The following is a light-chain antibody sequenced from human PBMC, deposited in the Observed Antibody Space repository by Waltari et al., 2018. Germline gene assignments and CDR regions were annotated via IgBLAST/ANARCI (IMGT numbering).Light chain of an antibody. CDR1: SSDVGSYNI. CDR3: CSYACSVV. CDR2: EVS. Sequence: QSALTQPASVSGSPGQSITISCTGTSSDVGSYNIVSWYQQHPGKAPQLIIYEVSKRPSGVSNRFSGSKSGNTASLTISGLQAEDEADYYCCSYACSVVFGGGTKLTVL. V-gene: IGLV2-23*02. J-gene: IGLJ2*01.